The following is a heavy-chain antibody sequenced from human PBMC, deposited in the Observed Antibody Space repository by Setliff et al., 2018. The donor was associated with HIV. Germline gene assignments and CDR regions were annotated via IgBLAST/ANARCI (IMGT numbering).Heavy chain of an antibody. CDR3: AREDYYYYGMDV. Sequence: SETLSLTCTVSGGSISSGSYYWNWVRQPAGKGLEWIGRIYTSGSTNYNPSLKSRVTISVDTSKNQFSLKLSSVTAADTAVYYCAREDYYYYGMDVWGQGTTVTVSS. CDR1: GGSISSGSYY. J-gene: IGHJ6*02. V-gene: IGHV4-61*02. CDR2: IYTSGST.